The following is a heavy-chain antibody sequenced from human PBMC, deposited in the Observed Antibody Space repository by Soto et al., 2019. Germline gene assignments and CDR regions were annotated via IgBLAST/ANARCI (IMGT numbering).Heavy chain of an antibody. CDR3: ARGYCSGGSCYSGVGFDY. CDR1: GYTFTSYG. D-gene: IGHD2-15*01. V-gene: IGHV1-18*01. CDR2: ISAYNGNT. J-gene: IGHJ4*02. Sequence: QVQLVQSGAEVKKPGASVKVSCKASGYTFTSYGISWVRQAPGQGLEWMGWISAYNGNTNYAQKLQGRVTMTTDTATSTAYMELRSLRSDDTAVYYCARGYCSGGSCYSGVGFDYWGQGTLVTVSS.